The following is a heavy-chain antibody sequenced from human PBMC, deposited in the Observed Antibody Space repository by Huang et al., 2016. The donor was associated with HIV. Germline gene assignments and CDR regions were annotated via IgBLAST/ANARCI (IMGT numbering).Heavy chain of an antibody. Sequence: VQLVQSGAEVKKPGASVKVSCKASGYTFTTYGMSWVRQAPGKGLEWMGWIIAYNGNTKYAQKVQGRFTMTTDRSTSTAYMELRSLRSDDTAVYYCARQGFGRSDAFDIWGQGTMVTVS. D-gene: IGHD3-10*01. CDR2: IIAYNGNT. CDR1: GYTFTTYG. J-gene: IGHJ3*02. V-gene: IGHV1-18*01. CDR3: ARQGFGRSDAFDI.